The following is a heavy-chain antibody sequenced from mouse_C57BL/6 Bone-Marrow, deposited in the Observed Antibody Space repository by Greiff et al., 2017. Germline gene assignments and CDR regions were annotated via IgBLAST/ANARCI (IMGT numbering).Heavy chain of an antibody. CDR1: GYAFTNYL. V-gene: IGHV1-54*01. Sequence: QVQLQQPGAELVRPGTSVKVSCKASGYAFTNYLIEWVKQRPGQGLEWIGVINPGSGGTNYNEKFKGKATLTADKSSSTAYMQLSSLTSEDSAVYFCARAALTVFDYWGQGTTLTVSS. CDR3: ARAALTVFDY. J-gene: IGHJ2*01. D-gene: IGHD4-1*01. CDR2: INPGSGGT.